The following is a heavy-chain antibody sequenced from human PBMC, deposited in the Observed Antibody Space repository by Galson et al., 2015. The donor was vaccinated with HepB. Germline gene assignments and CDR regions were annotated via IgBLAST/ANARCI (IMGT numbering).Heavy chain of an antibody. Sequence: QSGAEVKKPGESLRISCRGSGYSFISYRITWVRQMPGKGLEWMGRIDPRDSEIDYSPPFQGHVTISADKSINTAYLQWSSLKASITAIYFCSTYDTSADASENWGQGTLVTVSS. CDR2: IDPRDSEI. D-gene: IGHD3-22*01. CDR1: GYSFISYR. CDR3: STYDTSADASEN. V-gene: IGHV5-10-1*01. J-gene: IGHJ4*02.